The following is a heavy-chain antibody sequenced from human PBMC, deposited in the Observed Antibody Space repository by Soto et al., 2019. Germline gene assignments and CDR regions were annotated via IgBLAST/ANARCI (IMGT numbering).Heavy chain of an antibody. CDR3: ARAVSTTTAPIDY. Sequence: QVQLVQSGAEVKNPGASVKVSCKASGYTFTTYYMHWLRQARGQGLEWMGIITPSSGSTRYEQKFQDRVTMTRDTSTSTVYMALSSLRSEDTAVYYCARAVSTTTAPIDYWGQGTLVTVSS. CDR2: ITPSSGST. V-gene: IGHV1-46*01. D-gene: IGHD4-17*01. CDR1: GYTFTTYY. J-gene: IGHJ4*02.